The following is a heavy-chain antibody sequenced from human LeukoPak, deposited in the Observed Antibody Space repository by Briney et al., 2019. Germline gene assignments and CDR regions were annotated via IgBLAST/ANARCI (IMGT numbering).Heavy chain of an antibody. D-gene: IGHD5-18*01. CDR1: GFTFSSYG. CDR3: AKAGRGYSYGYIYYYYYGMDV. CDR2: ISYDGSNK. V-gene: IGHV3-30*18. Sequence: GGSLRPSCAASGFTFSSYGMHWVRQAPGKGLEWVAVISYDGSNKYYADSVKGRFTISRDNSKNTLYLQMNSLRAEDTAVYYCAKAGRGYSYGYIYYYYYGMDVWGQGTTVTVSS. J-gene: IGHJ6*02.